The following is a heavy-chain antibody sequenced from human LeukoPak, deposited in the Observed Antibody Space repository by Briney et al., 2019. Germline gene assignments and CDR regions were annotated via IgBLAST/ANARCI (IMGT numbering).Heavy chain of an antibody. CDR2: INPNSGGT. Sequence: ASVKVSCKASGYTFAGYYMHWVRQAPGQGLEWMGWINPNSGGTNYAQKFQGRVTMTRDTSISTAYMELSRLRSDDTAVYYCARGTIRPSGQGTMVRGVHRLFDYWGQGTLVTVSS. CDR1: GYTFAGYY. D-gene: IGHD3-10*01. V-gene: IGHV1-2*02. CDR3: ARGTIRPSGQGTMVRGVHRLFDY. J-gene: IGHJ4*02.